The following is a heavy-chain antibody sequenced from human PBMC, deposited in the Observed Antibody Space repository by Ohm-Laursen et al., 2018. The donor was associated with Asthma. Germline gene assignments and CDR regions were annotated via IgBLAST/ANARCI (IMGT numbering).Heavy chain of an antibody. CDR3: ARRDFSGGDPNAAFDI. V-gene: IGHV3-30*03. Sequence: SLTLSCAASGFTFSSYGMHWVRQAPGKGLEWVAVISYDGSNKYYADSVKGRFTISRDNSKNTLYMQMNSLRAEDTAVYYCARRDFSGGDPNAAFDIWGQGTMVTVSS. CDR2: ISYDGSNK. D-gene: IGHD2-21*02. J-gene: IGHJ3*02. CDR1: GFTFSSYG.